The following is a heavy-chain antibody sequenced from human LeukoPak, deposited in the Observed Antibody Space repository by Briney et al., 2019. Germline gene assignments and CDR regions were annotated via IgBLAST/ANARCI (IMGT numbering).Heavy chain of an antibody. J-gene: IGHJ5*02. CDR1: GGSISSSSYY. Sequence: SETLSLTCTVSGGSISSSSYYWSWIRQPPGKGLEWIGYIYYSGSTNYNPSLKSRVTISVDTSKNQFSLKLSSVTAADTAVYYCARHVTTVVTRNWFDPWGQGTLVTVSS. CDR2: IYYSGST. V-gene: IGHV4-61*05. D-gene: IGHD4-23*01. CDR3: ARHVTTVVTRNWFDP.